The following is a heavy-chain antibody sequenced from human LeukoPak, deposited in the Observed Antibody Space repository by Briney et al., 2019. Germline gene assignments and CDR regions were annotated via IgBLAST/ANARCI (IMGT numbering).Heavy chain of an antibody. CDR1: GFTFSSYG. Sequence: GGSLRLSCAASGFTFSSYGMSWVRQAPGKGLEWVSAISGSGGSTYYADSVKGRFTISRDNSKNTLYLQMNSLRAEDTAVYYCARGLVVRPYYYYYMDVWGKGTTVTISS. J-gene: IGHJ6*03. V-gene: IGHV3-23*01. D-gene: IGHD2-2*01. CDR3: ARGLVVRPYYYYYMDV. CDR2: ISGSGGST.